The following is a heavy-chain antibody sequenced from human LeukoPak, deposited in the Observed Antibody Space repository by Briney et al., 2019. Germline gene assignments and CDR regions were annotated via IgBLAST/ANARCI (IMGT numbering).Heavy chain of an antibody. J-gene: IGHJ6*02. CDR3: ARNYGPPKDYYYYGMDV. D-gene: IGHD3-10*01. CDR2: IKQDGSEK. CDR1: GFTFSSYW. V-gene: IGHV3-7*05. Sequence: GGSLRLSCAASGFTFSSYWVSWVRQAPGKGLEWVANIKQDGSEKYYVDSVKGRFTISRDNAKNSLYLQMNSLRAEDTAVYYCARNYGPPKDYYYYGMDVWGQGTTVTVSS.